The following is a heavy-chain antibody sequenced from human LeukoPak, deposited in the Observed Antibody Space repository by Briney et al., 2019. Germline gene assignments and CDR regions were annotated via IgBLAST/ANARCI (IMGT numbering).Heavy chain of an antibody. CDR1: GFTFSSYA. CDR3: ARDPKPRAHYYDSSGYYQG. CDR2: ISYDGSNK. Sequence: GGSLRLSCAASGFTFSSYAMHWVRQAPGKGLEWVAVISYDGSNKYYADSVKGRFTISRDNSKNTLYLQMNSLRAEDTAVYYCARDPKPRAHYYDSSGYYQGWGQGTLVTVSS. J-gene: IGHJ4*02. V-gene: IGHV3-30*04. D-gene: IGHD3-22*01.